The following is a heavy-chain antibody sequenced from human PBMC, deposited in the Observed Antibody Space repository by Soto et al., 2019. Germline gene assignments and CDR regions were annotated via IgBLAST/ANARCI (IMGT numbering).Heavy chain of an antibody. Sequence: SETLSLTCAVYGGSFSGYYWSWIRQPPGKGLEWIGEINHSGSTNFNPSLKSRVTISVDTSKNQFSLKLSSVTAADTAVYYCARSSWYGYYYYYGMDVWGQGTTVTVSS. J-gene: IGHJ6*02. CDR3: ARSSWYGYYYYYGMDV. V-gene: IGHV4-34*01. CDR2: INHSGST. D-gene: IGHD6-13*01. CDR1: GGSFSGYY.